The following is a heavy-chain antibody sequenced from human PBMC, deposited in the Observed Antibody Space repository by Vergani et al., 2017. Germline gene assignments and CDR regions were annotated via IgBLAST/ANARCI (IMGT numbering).Heavy chain of an antibody. J-gene: IGHJ3*02. CDR1: GFTFSSSS. CDR2: ISSSSSYI. CDR3: ASTTGTTDAFDI. D-gene: IGHD1-1*01. V-gene: IGHV3-21*01. Sequence: EVQLVESGGGLVKPGGSLRLSCAASGFTFSSSSMNWVRQAPGKGLEWVSSISSSSSYIYYADSVKGRFTISRDNAKNSLYLQMNSLRAEDTAVYYCASTTGTTDAFDIWGQGTMVTVSS.